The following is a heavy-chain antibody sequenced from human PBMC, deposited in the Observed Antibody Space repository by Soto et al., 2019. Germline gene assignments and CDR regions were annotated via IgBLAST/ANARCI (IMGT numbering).Heavy chain of an antibody. CDR3: ARGPTTVTTEQEYYFDY. Sequence: QVQLVQSGAEVKKPGSSVKVSCKASGGTFSSYAISWVRQAPGQGLEWMGGIIPIFGTANYAQKFQGRVTITADESTSTAYMELSSLRSEDTAVYYCARGPTTVTTEQEYYFDYWGQGTLLTVSS. CDR1: GGTFSSYA. D-gene: IGHD4-17*01. J-gene: IGHJ4*02. V-gene: IGHV1-69*01. CDR2: IIPIFGTA.